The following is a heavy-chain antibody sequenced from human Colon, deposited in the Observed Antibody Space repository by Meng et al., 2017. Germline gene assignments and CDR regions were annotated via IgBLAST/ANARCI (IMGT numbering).Heavy chain of an antibody. D-gene: IGHD3-10*02. CDR1: GDSVSSNSAA. V-gene: IGHV6-1*01. J-gene: IGHJ4*02. Sequence: QVQLQQSGPGLGKPSQTLSLTCAISGDSVSSNSAAWNGIRQSPSRGLEWLGRTYYRSKYYNDYALSVKSRITINPDTSKNQFSLQLNSVTPEDTAIYYCARDWGDVRGGFDFWGQGTLVTVSS. CDR2: TYYRSKYYN. CDR3: ARDWGDVRGGFDF.